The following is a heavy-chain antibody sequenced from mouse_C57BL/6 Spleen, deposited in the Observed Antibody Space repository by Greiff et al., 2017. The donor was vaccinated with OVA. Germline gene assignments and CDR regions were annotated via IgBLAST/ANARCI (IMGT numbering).Heavy chain of an antibody. CDR1: GYTFTDYY. CDR3: ARSDYYGSSYYFAY. J-gene: IGHJ2*01. CDR2: INPNNGGT. V-gene: IGHV1-26*01. Sequence: VQLQQSGPELAKPGASVKISCKASGYTFTDYYMNWVKQSHGKSLEWIGDINPNNGGTSYNQKFKGKATSTVDKSSSTAYMELRSLTSEDSAVYYCARSDYYGSSYYFAYWGQGTTLTVSS. D-gene: IGHD1-1*01.